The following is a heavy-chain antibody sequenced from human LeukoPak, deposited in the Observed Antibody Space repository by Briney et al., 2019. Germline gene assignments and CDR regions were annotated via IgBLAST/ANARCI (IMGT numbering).Heavy chain of an antibody. J-gene: IGHJ4*02. V-gene: IGHV3-30*02. D-gene: IGHD2-15*01. Sequence: RGSLRLSCAASGFTFSSYGMHWVRQAPGKGLEWVAVICYDGSNKYYADSVKGRFTISRDNSKNTLYLQMNSLRAEDTAVYYCAKDLRYDIVVVVALGSYFDYWGQGTLVTVSS. CDR2: ICYDGSNK. CDR1: GFTFSSYG. CDR3: AKDLRYDIVVVVALGSYFDY.